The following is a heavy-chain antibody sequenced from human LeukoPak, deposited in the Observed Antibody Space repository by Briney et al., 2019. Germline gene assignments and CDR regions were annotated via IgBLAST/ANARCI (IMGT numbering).Heavy chain of an antibody. V-gene: IGHV3-21*01. D-gene: IGHD6-19*01. J-gene: IGHJ4*02. CDR3: ARAASSGWADY. Sequence: GGSLRLSCAASGFTFSSYEMNWVRQAPGKGLEWVSSISSSSSYIYYADSVKGRFTISRDNAKNSLYLQMNSLRAEDTAVYYCARAASSGWADYWGQGTLVTVSS. CDR1: GFTFSSYE. CDR2: ISSSSSYI.